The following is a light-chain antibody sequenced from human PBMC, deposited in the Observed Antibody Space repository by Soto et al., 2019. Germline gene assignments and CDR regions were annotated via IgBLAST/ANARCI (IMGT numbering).Light chain of an antibody. CDR1: QSVSSN. J-gene: IGKJ4*01. V-gene: IGKV3-15*01. Sequence: ETVMTQSPATLSVSPGDRATLSCRASQSVSSNLAWYQQKPGQAPRLLIYGASIRATGNPARFSGSGSGTEFTLTISSLQSEDFVLYYCQQYKNWPPVTFGGGTKVEIK. CDR2: GAS. CDR3: QQYKNWPPVT.